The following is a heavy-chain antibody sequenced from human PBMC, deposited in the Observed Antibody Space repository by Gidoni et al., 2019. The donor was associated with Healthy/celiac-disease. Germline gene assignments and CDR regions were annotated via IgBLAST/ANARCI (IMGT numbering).Heavy chain of an antibody. V-gene: IGHV3-23*01. D-gene: IGHD3-3*01. Sequence: EVQLLESGGGLVQPGGSLRLSCAASGFTFSSYAMSWVRQAPGKGLEWVSAISGSGGSTYYADSVKGRFTISRDNSKNTLYLQMNSLRAEDTAVYYCAKDPDDFWSGYYTGGDYWGQGTLVTVSS. J-gene: IGHJ4*02. CDR3: AKDPDDFWSGYYTGGDY. CDR1: GFTFSSYA. CDR2: ISGSGGST.